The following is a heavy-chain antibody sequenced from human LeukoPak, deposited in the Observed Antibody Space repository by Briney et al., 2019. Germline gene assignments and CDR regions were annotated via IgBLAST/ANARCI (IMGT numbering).Heavy chain of an antibody. Sequence: GGSLRLSCAASGFTFRSYWMSWVRRAPGKGLEWVANIKQDGSEKYYVDSVKGRFTISRDNAKNSLYLQMNSLRAEDTAVYYCAREGSGQWLVNYYYYGMDVWGQGTTVTVSS. CDR1: GFTFRSYW. CDR2: IKQDGSEK. D-gene: IGHD6-19*01. V-gene: IGHV3-7*01. CDR3: AREGSGQWLVNYYYYGMDV. J-gene: IGHJ6*02.